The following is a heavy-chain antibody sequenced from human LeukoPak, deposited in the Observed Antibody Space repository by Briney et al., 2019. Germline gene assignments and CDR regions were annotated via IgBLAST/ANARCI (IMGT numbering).Heavy chain of an antibody. J-gene: IGHJ4*02. Sequence: SETLSLTCTVSGGSIGSSSYYWGWIRQPPGKGLEWIGSIYYSGSTYYNPSLKSRVTISVDTSKNQFSLKLSSVTAADTAVYYCARRFRGPDYWGQGTLVTVSS. CDR2: IYYSGST. D-gene: IGHD3-10*01. CDR1: GGSIGSSSYY. V-gene: IGHV4-39*01. CDR3: ARRFRGPDY.